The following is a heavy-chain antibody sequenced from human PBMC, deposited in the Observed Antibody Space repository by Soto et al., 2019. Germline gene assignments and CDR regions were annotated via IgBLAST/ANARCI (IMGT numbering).Heavy chain of an antibody. CDR3: ARDGRYASFYFDY. Sequence: PGGSLRLSCAASGFTFSSYGMHWVRQAPGKGLEWVAIIYYDGTNKHYPDSVKGRFTISRDNSKNTLYLEMNSLRAEDTAVYYCARDGRYASFYFDYWGQGTLVTVSS. D-gene: IGHD3-16*01. V-gene: IGHV3-33*01. J-gene: IGHJ4*02. CDR1: GFTFSSYG. CDR2: IYYDGTNK.